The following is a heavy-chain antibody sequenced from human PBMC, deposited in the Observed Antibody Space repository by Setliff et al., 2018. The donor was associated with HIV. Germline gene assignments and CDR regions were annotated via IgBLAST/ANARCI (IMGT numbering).Heavy chain of an antibody. J-gene: IGHJ6*02. CDR1: GYTCTTYG. Sequence: ASVKVSCKASGYTCTTYGISWVRQAPGHGLEWMGWISPYIGHTNYAQNFQGRVTMTIDTSTSTAYMELRSLRSDDTAVYFCARLGSGWSDSYYYAMDVWGQGTTVTAP. CDR3: ARLGSGWSDSYYYAMDV. CDR2: ISPYIGHT. D-gene: IGHD6-19*01. V-gene: IGHV1-18*01.